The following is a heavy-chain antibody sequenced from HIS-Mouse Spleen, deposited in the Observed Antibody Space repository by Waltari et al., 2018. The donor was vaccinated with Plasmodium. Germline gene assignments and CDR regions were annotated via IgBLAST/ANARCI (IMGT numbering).Heavy chain of an antibody. D-gene: IGHD1-26*01. CDR2: IYYRWST. V-gene: IGHV4-39*01. Sequence: QLQLQESGPGLVKPSETLSLTCTVSGGSISSSSYYWGWIRQPPGKGREWIGSIYYRWSTYYNPSVKSRGTISVDTSKNKFSLKLSSVTAADTAVYYCARRGGSYYYFDYWGQGTLVTVSS. CDR3: ARRGGSYYYFDY. CDR1: GGSISSSSYY. J-gene: IGHJ4*02.